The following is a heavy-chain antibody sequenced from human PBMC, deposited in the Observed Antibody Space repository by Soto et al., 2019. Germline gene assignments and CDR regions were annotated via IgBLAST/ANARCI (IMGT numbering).Heavy chain of an antibody. CDR2: INPIVSMS. Sequence: QVQLVQSGTEVKKPGSSVKVSCKASGDTFSFYTINWVRQAPGLGLEWVGRINPIVSMSNYAQKFQGRVSMTADKSTGTASMELRSLRSDDTAMYFCAASYGSGYRAFDYWGQGALVTVSS. J-gene: IGHJ4*02. CDR1: GDTFSFYT. V-gene: IGHV1-69*02. CDR3: AASYGSGYRAFDY. D-gene: IGHD3-10*01.